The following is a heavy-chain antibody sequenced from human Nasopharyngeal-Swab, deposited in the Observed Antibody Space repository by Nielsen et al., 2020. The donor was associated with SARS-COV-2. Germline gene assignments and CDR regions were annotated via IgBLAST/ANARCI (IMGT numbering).Heavy chain of an antibody. D-gene: IGHD2/OR15-2a*01. V-gene: IGHV3-9*01. CDR3: ARDEILDY. J-gene: IGHJ4*02. CDR2: ISWNSGSI. Sequence: SCAASGFTFDDYAMHWVRQAPGKGLEWVPGISWNSGSIGYADSVKGRFTISRDNAKNSLYLHMNSLRAEDTAVYYCARDEILDYWGQGTLVTVSS. CDR1: GFTFDDYA.